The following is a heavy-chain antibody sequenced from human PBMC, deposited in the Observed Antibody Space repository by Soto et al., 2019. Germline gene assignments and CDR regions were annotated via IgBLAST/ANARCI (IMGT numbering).Heavy chain of an antibody. CDR1: GFTFSSYA. CDR3: AKLYCSGGSCYSEGYYYYYYMDV. CDR2: ISGSGGST. V-gene: IGHV3-23*01. J-gene: IGHJ6*03. D-gene: IGHD2-15*01. Sequence: HPGGSLRLSCAASGFTFSSYAMSWVRQAPGKGLEWVSAISGSGGSTYYADSVKGRFTISRDNSKNTLYLQMNSLRAEDTAVYYCAKLYCSGGSCYSEGYYYYYYMDVWGKGTTVTVSS.